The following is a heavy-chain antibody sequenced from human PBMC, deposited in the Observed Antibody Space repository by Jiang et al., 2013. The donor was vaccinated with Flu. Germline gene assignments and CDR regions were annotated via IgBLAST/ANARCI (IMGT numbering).Heavy chain of an antibody. CDR2: IKSDGSST. V-gene: IGHV3-74*01. CDR3: ASLVPLTGNYGMDV. J-gene: IGHJ6*02. D-gene: IGHD7-27*01. Sequence: GGSLRLSCAASGFTFRSYWMHWVRQAPGKGLVWVSRIKSDGSSTSYADSVKGRFTISRDNAKNTLYLQMNSLRAEDTAVYYCASLVPLTGNYGMDVWGQGTTVTVSS. CDR1: GFTFRSYW.